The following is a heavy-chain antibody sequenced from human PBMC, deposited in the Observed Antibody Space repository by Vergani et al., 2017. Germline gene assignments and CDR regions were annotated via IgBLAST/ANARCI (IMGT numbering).Heavy chain of an antibody. Sequence: EVQLVESGGGLVPPGRSLRLSCAASGFSFGDYAMTWVRQAPGKGLEWVSFIRNKAYGETTESAASVKGRFTISRDDSKRLAYLQLSGLKTEDTAVYFCSRGRGYSFGYSDYWGQGTLVTVSS. CDR2: IRNKAYGETT. J-gene: IGHJ4*02. V-gene: IGHV3-49*04. D-gene: IGHD5-18*01. CDR1: GFSFGDYA. CDR3: SRGRGYSFGYSDY.